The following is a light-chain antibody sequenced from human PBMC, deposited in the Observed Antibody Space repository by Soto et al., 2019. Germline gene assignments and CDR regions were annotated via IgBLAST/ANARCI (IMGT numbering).Light chain of an antibody. CDR3: QLWDTDSDHQV. V-gene: IGLV3-21*02. Sequence: SYELTQPPSVSLAPGQTARITCGGRKIGVKSVHWYQQKPGQAPVLIVFDDSDRPSGIPGRFSGSNSGDTATLTISRVEAGDEADYYCQLWDTDSDHQVFGGGTKLTVL. J-gene: IGLJ3*02. CDR1: KIGVKS. CDR2: DDS.